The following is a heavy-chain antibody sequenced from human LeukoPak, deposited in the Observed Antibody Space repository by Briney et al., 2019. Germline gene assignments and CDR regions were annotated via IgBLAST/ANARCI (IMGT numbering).Heavy chain of an antibody. J-gene: IGHJ4*02. Sequence: GLPLHSSSHAPGYGFTSYWIAWVRQMPGKGLECMAIINPGDYDARYSPSFQGQVTVSADRSISTAYMQWSTLKASDTATYYCTKAPTSSLSFFAFWGQGTLVTVSS. CDR2: INPGDYDA. CDR1: GYGFTSYW. D-gene: IGHD5-24*01. CDR3: TKAPTSSLSFFAF. V-gene: IGHV5-51*01.